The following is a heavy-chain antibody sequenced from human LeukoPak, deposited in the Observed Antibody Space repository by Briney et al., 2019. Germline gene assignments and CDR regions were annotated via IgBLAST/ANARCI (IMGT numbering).Heavy chain of an antibody. D-gene: IGHD6-13*01. CDR3: ASLRLVPWAAAGPGDYYYYMDV. CDR1: DYTFNSHG. CDR2: VSAYNGNA. Sequence: ASVKVSCKASDYTFNSHGISWVRQAPGQGLEWMGGVSAYNGNAKYAQKFQGRVTMTTDTSTSTAYMELRSLRPDDTAVYYCASLRLVPWAAAGPGDYYYYMDVWGKGTTVTVSS. J-gene: IGHJ6*03. V-gene: IGHV1-18*01.